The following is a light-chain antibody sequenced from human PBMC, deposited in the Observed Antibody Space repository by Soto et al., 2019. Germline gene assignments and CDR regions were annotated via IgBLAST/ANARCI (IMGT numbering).Light chain of an antibody. CDR2: DVT. CDR1: TSDVGGYNY. J-gene: IGLJ1*01. V-gene: IGLV2-14*01. Sequence: QSALTQPPSASGSPGQSVTISRTGTTSDVGGYNYVSWYQQHPGKAPKLMIYDVTNRPSGVSNHSSGSKSGNTASLTISWLQAEDEADYCCGLYRSTTAVFGTGTKLTVL. CDR3: GLYRSTTAV.